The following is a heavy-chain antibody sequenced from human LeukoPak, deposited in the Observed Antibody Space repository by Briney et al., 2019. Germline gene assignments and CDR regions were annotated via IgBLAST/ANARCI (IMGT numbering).Heavy chain of an antibody. CDR3: AKNRVRGYYYGMDV. V-gene: IGHV3-30*18. CDR1: GFTFSSYG. Sequence: GGSLRLSCAASGFTFSSYGMHWVRQAPGKGLEWVAVISYDGSNKYYADSVKGRFTISRDNSKNTLYLQMNSLRAEDTAVYYCAKNRVRGYYYGMDVWGQGTTVTVSS. D-gene: IGHD3-10*01. CDR2: ISYDGSNK. J-gene: IGHJ6*02.